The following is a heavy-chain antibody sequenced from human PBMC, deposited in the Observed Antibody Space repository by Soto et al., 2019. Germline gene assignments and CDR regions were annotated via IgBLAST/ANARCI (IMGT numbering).Heavy chain of an antibody. V-gene: IGHV1-2*04. CDR2: INPNSGGT. Sequence: ASVKVSCKASGYTFTGYYVHWVRQAPGQGLEWMGWINPNSGGTNYAQKFQGWVTMTRDTSISTAYMELSRLRSDDTAVYYCARDGFDPYYDSRGPPAGHYYYYCSMDVWGQGTTVTVSS. CDR1: GYTFTGYY. CDR3: ARDGFDPYYDSRGPPAGHYYYYCSMDV. D-gene: IGHD3-22*01. J-gene: IGHJ6*02.